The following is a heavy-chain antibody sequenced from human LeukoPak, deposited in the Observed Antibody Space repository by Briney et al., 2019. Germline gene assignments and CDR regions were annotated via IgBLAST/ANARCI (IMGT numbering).Heavy chain of an antibody. Sequence: GGSLRLSCAASGFTFSSFDTSWVRQAPGKGLEWVSGISGSGGSTYYADSVKGRFTISRDNSKNTLFLQMNSLRAEDTAIYYCAKDFSAGTYFDYWGQGTLATVSS. CDR2: ISGSGGST. CDR3: AKDFSAGTYFDY. V-gene: IGHV3-23*01. J-gene: IGHJ4*02. CDR1: GFTFSSFD. D-gene: IGHD6-13*01.